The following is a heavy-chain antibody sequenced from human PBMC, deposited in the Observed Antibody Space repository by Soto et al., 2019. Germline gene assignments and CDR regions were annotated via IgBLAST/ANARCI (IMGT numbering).Heavy chain of an antibody. Sequence: PGGSLRLSCAASGFTFSDYYMSWIRQAPGKGLEWVSYISSSSSYTNYADSVKGRFTISRDNAKNSLYLQMNSLRAEGTAVYYCARDYDFWSGYLLGMDVWGQGTTVTVSS. CDR3: ARDYDFWSGYLLGMDV. J-gene: IGHJ6*02. V-gene: IGHV3-11*06. CDR2: ISSSSSYT. D-gene: IGHD3-3*01. CDR1: GFTFSDYY.